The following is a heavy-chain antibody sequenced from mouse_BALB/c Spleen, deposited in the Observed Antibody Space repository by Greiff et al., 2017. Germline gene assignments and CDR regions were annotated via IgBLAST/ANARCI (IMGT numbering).Heavy chain of an antibody. D-gene: IGHD4-1*01. Sequence: EVQLQESGPGLVKPSQSLSLTCTVTGYSITSDYAWNWIRQFPGNKLEWMGYISYSGSTSYNPSLKSRISITRDTSKNQFFLQLNSVTTEDTATYYCARSQANWDAMDYWGQGTSVTVSS. CDR1: GYSITSDYA. J-gene: IGHJ4*01. V-gene: IGHV3-2*02. CDR3: ARSQANWDAMDY. CDR2: ISYSGST.